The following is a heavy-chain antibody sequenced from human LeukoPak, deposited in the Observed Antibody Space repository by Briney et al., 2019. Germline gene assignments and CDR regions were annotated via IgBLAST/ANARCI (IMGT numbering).Heavy chain of an antibody. Sequence: GGSLRLSCAASGFTFSSYAMHWVRPAPGKGLEWVAVISYDGSNKYYVDSVKGRFTISRDNSKKALYLQMNSLRAEDTAVYYCARDGNYYYDSSGYYSNWFDPWGQGTLVTVSS. CDR3: ARDGNYYYDSSGYYSNWFDP. CDR1: GFTFSSYA. V-gene: IGHV3-30-3*01. CDR2: ISYDGSNK. D-gene: IGHD3-22*01. J-gene: IGHJ5*02.